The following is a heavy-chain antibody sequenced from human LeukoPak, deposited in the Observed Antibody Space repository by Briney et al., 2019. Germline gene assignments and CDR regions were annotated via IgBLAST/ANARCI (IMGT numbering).Heavy chain of an antibody. CDR2: IDTNTGSP. CDR1: EYTFTTYP. D-gene: IGHD3-9*01. CDR3: VRGIDTTGYFNY. Sequence: ASVKVSCKASEYTFTTYPINWVRQAPGQGLEWMGWIDTNTGSPTYAQGLTGRFVFSLDTSVSTAFLQINSLEAEDAALYFCVRGIDTTGYFNYWGQGTLVTVSS. J-gene: IGHJ4*02. V-gene: IGHV7-4-1*02.